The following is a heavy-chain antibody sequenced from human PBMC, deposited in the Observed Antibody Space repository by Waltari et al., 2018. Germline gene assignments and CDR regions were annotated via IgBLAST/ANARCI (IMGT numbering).Heavy chain of an antibody. V-gene: IGHV3-74*01. Sequence: EVQLMESGGGLVQPGGSLRLSCAASGFTFGSNWMHWVRQVPGKGLGWVESMNEDGSITNHADSVKGRFTISRDNAKNTLYLQMNSLRAEDTAIYFCVRDLGGVWGRWGQGTLVTVSS. D-gene: IGHD3-16*01. CDR2: MNEDGSIT. J-gene: IGHJ4*02. CDR3: VRDLGGVWGR. CDR1: GFTFGSNW.